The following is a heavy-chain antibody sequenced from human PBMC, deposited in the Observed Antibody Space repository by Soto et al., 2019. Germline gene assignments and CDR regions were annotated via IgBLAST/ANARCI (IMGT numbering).Heavy chain of an antibody. CDR2: IDWDDGK. CDR3: ARTPSVFYCMDV. J-gene: IGHJ6*02. D-gene: IGHD2-8*01. Sequence: SGPTLVNPTQTLTLTCTFSGFSLSTSGMRVSWIRQPPGKALEWLARIDWDDGKFYSTSLKTRLTISQDTSKNQVVLTMTNMDPVDTATYYCARTPSVFYCMDVWGQGTSFPASS. CDR1: GFSLSTSGMR. V-gene: IGHV2-70*04.